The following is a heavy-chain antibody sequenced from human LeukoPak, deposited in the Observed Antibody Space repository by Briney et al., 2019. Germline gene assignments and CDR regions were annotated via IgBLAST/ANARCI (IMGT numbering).Heavy chain of an antibody. CDR1: GYTLTELS. D-gene: IGHD3-3*01. J-gene: IGHJ3*01. Sequence: ASVKVSCKVSGYTLTELSMHWVRQAPGKGLEWMGGFNPEDGETVYAQKFQGRVTMTEDTSTDTAYLELSSLRSEDTAVYYCATLLLSKKRYYDFWTSAFGFWGQGTMVTVSS. V-gene: IGHV1-24*01. CDR2: FNPEDGET. CDR3: ATLLLSKKRYYDFWTSAFGF.